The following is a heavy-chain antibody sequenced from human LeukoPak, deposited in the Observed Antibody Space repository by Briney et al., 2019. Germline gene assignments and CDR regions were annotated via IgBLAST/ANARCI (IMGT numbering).Heavy chain of an antibody. CDR1: GGSFSGYY. V-gene: IGHV4-34*01. CDR2: INHSGST. J-gene: IGHJ4*02. Sequence: PAETLSLTCAVYGGSFSGYYWSWIRQPPGEGLGLIGEINHSGSTNYNPSLKSRLTISLDTSKNQFSLKLSSVSAEDTALYYCARERLGGSYYRPVEYWGQGTLVTVSS. D-gene: IGHD1-26*01. CDR3: ARERLGGSYYRPVEY.